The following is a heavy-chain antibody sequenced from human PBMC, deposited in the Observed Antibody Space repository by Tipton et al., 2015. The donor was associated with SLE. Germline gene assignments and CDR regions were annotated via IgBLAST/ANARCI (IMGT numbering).Heavy chain of an antibody. D-gene: IGHD3-9*01. Sequence: TLSLTCTVSGGSISSYYWSWIRQPPGKGLDWIGYICYTGSTYYNPSLKSRVTISVDTSKNQFSLKLSSVTAADTAVYYCARQFDYTGFAHWYFDLWGRGTLVTVSS. CDR1: GGSISSYY. CDR3: ARQFDYTGFAHWYFDL. CDR2: ICYTGST. V-gene: IGHV4-59*01. J-gene: IGHJ2*01.